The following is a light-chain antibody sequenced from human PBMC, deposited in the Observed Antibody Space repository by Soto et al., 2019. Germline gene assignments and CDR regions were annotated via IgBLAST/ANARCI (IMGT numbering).Light chain of an antibody. Sequence: QLVLTQPASVSGSPAQSITISCTGTSSDFITYNYVSWYQQHPGKAPKLMIYDVSNRPSGVSNRFSGSKSGNTASLTISGLQTEDEAAYYCTSYTSTSTLVFGGGTKVTVL. CDR3: TSYTSTSTLV. V-gene: IGLV2-14*01. CDR2: DVS. J-gene: IGLJ2*01. CDR1: SSDFITYNY.